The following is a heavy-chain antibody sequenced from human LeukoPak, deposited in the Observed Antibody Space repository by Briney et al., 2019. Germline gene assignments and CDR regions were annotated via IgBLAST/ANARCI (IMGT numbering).Heavy chain of an antibody. D-gene: IGHD6-19*01. J-gene: IGHJ4*02. CDR3: ARDRVPVAGLGYFDY. CDR2: INPNGGIT. V-gene: IGHV1-46*01. Sequence: GASVKVSRKASLYTFTPYYMHWVRQAPGRGLEWVGIINPNGGITSYAQKFQGRITMTRDMSTNTVYMELSGLRSEDTAVYYSARDRVPVAGLGYFDYWGQGTLVTVSS. CDR1: LYTFTPYY.